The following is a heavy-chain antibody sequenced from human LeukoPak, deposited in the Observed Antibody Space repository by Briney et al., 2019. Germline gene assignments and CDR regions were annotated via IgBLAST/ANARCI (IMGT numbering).Heavy chain of an antibody. J-gene: IGHJ4*02. Sequence: PSETLSLTCAVYGGSFSGYYWSWIRQPPGKGLEWIGEINHSGSTNYNPSLKSRVTISVDTSKNQFSLKLSSVTAADTAVYYCARGGSMVRGVKSHLDYWGQGTLVTVSS. CDR3: ARGGSMVRGVKSHLDY. D-gene: IGHD3-10*01. CDR2: INHSGST. CDR1: GGSFSGYY. V-gene: IGHV4-34*01.